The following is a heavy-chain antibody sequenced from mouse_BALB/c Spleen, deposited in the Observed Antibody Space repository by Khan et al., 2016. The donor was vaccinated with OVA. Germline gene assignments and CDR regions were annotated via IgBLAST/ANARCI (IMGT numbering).Heavy chain of an antibody. V-gene: IGHV1-7*01. Sequence: VQLQQSGAELAKPGASVKMSCKASGYTFTTYWMHWVKQRPGQGLEWIGYINPTSGYTDYNEKFKDRATLSADTSSSTAYLHLSSLTSADSAIYYCTRDRIDYWGQGTTLTVSS. CDR2: INPTSGYT. J-gene: IGHJ2*01. CDR3: TRDRIDY. CDR1: GYTFTTYW.